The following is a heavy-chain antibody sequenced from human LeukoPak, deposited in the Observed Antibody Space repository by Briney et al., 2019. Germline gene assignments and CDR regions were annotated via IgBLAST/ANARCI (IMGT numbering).Heavy chain of an antibody. Sequence: PSETLSLTCTVSGGSISSGDYYWSWIRQLPGKGLEWIGYIYYSGSTYYNPSLKSRVTISVDTSKNQFSLKLSSVTAADTAVYYCASVTVTTEGEAFDIWGQGTMVTVSS. V-gene: IGHV4-30-4*02. D-gene: IGHD4-17*01. CDR2: IYYSGST. CDR1: GGSISSGDYY. CDR3: ASVTVTTEGEAFDI. J-gene: IGHJ3*02.